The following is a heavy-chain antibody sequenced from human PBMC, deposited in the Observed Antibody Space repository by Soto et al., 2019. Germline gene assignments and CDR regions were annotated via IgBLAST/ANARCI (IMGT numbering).Heavy chain of an antibody. CDR2: INYSGLT. D-gene: IGHD6-19*01. V-gene: IGHV4-30-4*01. J-gene: IGHJ4*02. Sequence: SETLSLTCTVSGGSISSGDHYCSWIRQSPGKGLEWIGYINYSGLTYYTASLKSRAAISIDTSKNLFSLRLSSVTAADTAVYYCARQPGIAVGWPNFDYWGQGTLVTVSS. CDR1: GGSISSGDHY. CDR3: ARQPGIAVGWPNFDY.